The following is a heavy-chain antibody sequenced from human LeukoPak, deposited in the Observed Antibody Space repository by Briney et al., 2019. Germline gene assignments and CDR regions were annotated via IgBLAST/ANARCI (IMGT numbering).Heavy chain of an antibody. CDR2: IYHSGST. D-gene: IGHD3-10*01. CDR1: GGSISSGGYS. J-gene: IGHJ3*02. V-gene: IGHV4-30-2*01. Sequence: PSETLSLTCAVSGGSISSGGYSWSWIRQPPGKGLEWIGYIYHSGSTYYNPSLKSRVTISVDTSKNQFSLKLSSVTAADTAVYYCASTMVRGVYRVGAFDIWGQGTMVTVSS. CDR3: ASTMVRGVYRVGAFDI.